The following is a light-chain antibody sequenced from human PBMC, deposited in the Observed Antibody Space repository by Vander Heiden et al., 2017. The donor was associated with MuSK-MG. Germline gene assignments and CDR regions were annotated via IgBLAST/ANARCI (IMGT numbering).Light chain of an antibody. CDR2: ETI. Sequence: TQPHSVSASLGKTVTISCTGSSGNIARNYVHWYQQRPGSAPTTVIYETIRRPSGVPDRFSGSIDTSSNSASLSISGLKAEDEADEYCQYYENNLVVFGGGTKLTVL. CDR1: SGNIARNY. V-gene: IGLV6-57*02. CDR3: QYYENNLVV. J-gene: IGLJ2*01.